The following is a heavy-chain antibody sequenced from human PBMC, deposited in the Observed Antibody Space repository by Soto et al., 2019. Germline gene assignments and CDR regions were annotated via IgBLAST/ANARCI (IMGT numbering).Heavy chain of an antibody. V-gene: IGHV1-2*04. D-gene: IGHD3-9*01. Sequence: ASVKVSCKASGYTFTGYYMHWVRQAPGQGLEWMGWINPNSGGTNYAQKFQGWVTMTRDTSISTAYMELSRLRSDDTAVYYCARAHPYYDIFTGPWHYYYGLAVWGPGTTVTVSS. CDR1: GYTFTGYY. J-gene: IGHJ6*02. CDR3: ARAHPYYDIFTGPWHYYYGLAV. CDR2: INPNSGGT.